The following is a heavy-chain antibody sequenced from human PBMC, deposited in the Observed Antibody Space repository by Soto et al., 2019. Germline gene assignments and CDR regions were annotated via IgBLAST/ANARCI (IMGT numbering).Heavy chain of an antibody. J-gene: IGHJ4*02. CDR3: ATTPIAARAVGGPFDY. V-gene: IGHV1-2*04. CDR2: INPNSGGT. CDR1: GYTFTGYY. D-gene: IGHD6-6*01. Sequence: ASVKVSCKASGYTFTGYYMHWVRQAPGQGLEWMGWINPNSGGTNYAQKFQGWVTMTRDTSISTAYMELSRLRSDDTAVYYCATTPIAARAVGGPFDYWGQGTLVTVSS.